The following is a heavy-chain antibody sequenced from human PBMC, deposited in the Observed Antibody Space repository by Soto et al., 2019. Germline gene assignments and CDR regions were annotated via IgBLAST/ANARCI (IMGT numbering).Heavy chain of an antibody. V-gene: IGHV3-23*01. CDR1: GFTFSSYA. CDR3: AKDRTVAARNFDY. CDR2: ISGSGGST. D-gene: IGHD6-6*01. Sequence: GGSLRLSCAASGFTFSSYAMSWVRQAPGKGLEWVSAISGSGGSTYYADSVKGRFTISRDDSKNTLYLQMNSLRAEDSAVYYCAKDRTVAARNFDYWGQGTQVTVSS. J-gene: IGHJ4*02.